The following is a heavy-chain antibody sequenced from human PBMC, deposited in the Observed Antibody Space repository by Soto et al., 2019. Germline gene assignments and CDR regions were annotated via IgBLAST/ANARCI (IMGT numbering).Heavy chain of an antibody. CDR1: GYTFTGYY. J-gene: IGHJ6*02. V-gene: IGHV1-2*02. CDR2: INPNSGGT. CDR3: ARDGAYDFWSGYSLGMDV. Sequence: ASVKVSCKASGYTFTGYYMHWVRQAPGQGLEWMGWINPNSGGTNYAQKFQGRVTMTRDTSISTAYMELSRLRSDDTAVYYCARDGAYDFWSGYSLGMDVWGQGTTVTVSS. D-gene: IGHD3-3*01.